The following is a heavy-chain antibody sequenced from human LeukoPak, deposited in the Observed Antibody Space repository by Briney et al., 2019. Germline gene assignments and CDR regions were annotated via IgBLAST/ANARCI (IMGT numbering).Heavy chain of an antibody. J-gene: IGHJ3*02. Sequence: SETLSLTCAVYGGSFSGYYWSWIRQPPGKGLEWIGEINHSGSTNYNPSLKSRVTISVVTSKNQFSLKLSSVTAADTAVHYCARAVRGDAFDIWGQGTMVTVSS. D-gene: IGHD3-16*02. CDR3: ARAVRGDAFDI. CDR2: INHSGST. CDR1: GGSFSGYY. V-gene: IGHV4-34*01.